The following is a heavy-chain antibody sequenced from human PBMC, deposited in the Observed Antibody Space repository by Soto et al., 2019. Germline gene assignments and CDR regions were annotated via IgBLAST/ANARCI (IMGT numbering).Heavy chain of an antibody. CDR1: GYTFTGYY. Sequence: ASVKVSCKASGYTFTGYYMHWVRQAPGQGLEWMGWINPNSGGTNYAQKLQGWVTMTRDTSISTAYMELSRLRFDDTAVYYCARGPLLRAFDIWGQGTMVTVSS. V-gene: IGHV1-2*04. CDR2: INPNSGGT. CDR3: ARGPLLRAFDI. J-gene: IGHJ3*02.